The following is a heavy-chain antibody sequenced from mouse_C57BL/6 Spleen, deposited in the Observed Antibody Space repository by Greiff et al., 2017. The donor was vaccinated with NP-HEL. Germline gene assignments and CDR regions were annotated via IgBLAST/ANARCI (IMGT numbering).Heavy chain of an antibody. CDR1: GYTFTSYW. CDR2: IYPSDSET. D-gene: IGHD1-1*01. J-gene: IGHJ4*01. CDR3: ARGSSYDYYAMDY. Sequence: VQLQQPGAELVRPGSSVKLSCKASGYTFTSYWMDWVKQRPGQGLEWIGNIYPSDSETHYNQKFKDKATLTVDKSSSTAYMQLSSLTSEDSAVYYGARGSSYDYYAMDYWGQGTSVTVSS. V-gene: IGHV1-61*01.